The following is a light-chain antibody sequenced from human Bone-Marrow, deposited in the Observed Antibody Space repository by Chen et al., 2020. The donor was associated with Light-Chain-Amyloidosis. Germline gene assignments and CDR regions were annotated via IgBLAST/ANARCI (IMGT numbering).Light chain of an antibody. CDR2: GAS. V-gene: IGKV3-20*01. J-gene: IGKJ1*01. CDR3: QQYGSSTWT. CDR1: QTVITNY. Sequence: ENVLTQSPDTLSSSPGESATLSCWASQTVITNYLAWYQQKPGLPPRLLIYGASTRATGIPDRFSGSGSGTVFTLTITRLEPEDFAVYYCQQYGSSTWTFGQGTKVEIK.